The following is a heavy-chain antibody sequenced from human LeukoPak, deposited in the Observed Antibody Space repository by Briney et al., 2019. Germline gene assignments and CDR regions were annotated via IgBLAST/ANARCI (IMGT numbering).Heavy chain of an antibody. V-gene: IGHV1-2*02. CDR2: INPNSGGT. CDR3: ARDGAYCGGDCYSDY. J-gene: IGHJ4*02. CDR1: GCTFTGYY. Sequence: GASVKVSCKASGCTFTGYYMHWVRQAPGQGLEWMGWINPNSGGTNYAQKFQGRVTMTRDTSISTAYMELSRLRSDDTAVYYCARDGAYCGGDCYSDYWGQGTLVTVSS. D-gene: IGHD2-21*02.